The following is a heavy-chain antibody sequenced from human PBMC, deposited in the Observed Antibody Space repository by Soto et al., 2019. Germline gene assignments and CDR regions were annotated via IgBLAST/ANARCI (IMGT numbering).Heavy chain of an antibody. J-gene: IGHJ3*02. CDR3: ARVGEGRLYTNAFDI. CDR1: GFTFSSYS. Sequence: GESLKISCAASGFTFSSYSMNWVRQAPGKGLEWVSSISSSSSYIYYADSVKGRFTISRDNAKNSLYLQMNSLRAEDTAVYYCARVGEGRLYTNAFDIWGQGTMVTVSS. D-gene: IGHD3-16*01. CDR2: ISSSSSYI. V-gene: IGHV3-21*01.